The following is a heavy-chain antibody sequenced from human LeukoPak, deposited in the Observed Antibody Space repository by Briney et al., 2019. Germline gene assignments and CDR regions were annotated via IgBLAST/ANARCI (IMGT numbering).Heavy chain of an antibody. V-gene: IGHV3-48*01. CDR3: ARADSTMVVWYFDY. J-gene: IGHJ4*02. Sequence: GGSLRLSCAVSGFTFSNDSMNWVRQTPGKGLEWIAYIIDSGKTVYYADSVKGRFTISRDNAKNSLYLQMNSLRAEDTAVYYCARADSTMVVWYFDYWGQGALVTVSS. D-gene: IGHD3-22*01. CDR2: IIDSGKTV. CDR1: GFTFSNDS.